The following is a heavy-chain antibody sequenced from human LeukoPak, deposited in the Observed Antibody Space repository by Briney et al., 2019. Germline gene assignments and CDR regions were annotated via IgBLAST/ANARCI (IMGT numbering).Heavy chain of an antibody. J-gene: IGHJ5*01. Sequence: GGSLRLSCGGSGFALKSYSLTWVRQAPGKGLEWVSSISSTSAYIHYSDSVKGRFTISRDNVDNVVYLEMNGLRAEDTATYYCARVAVSGPTGWFDSWGQGTLVIVSS. CDR3: ARVAVSGPTGWFDS. CDR2: ISSTSAYI. CDR1: GFALKSYS. V-gene: IGHV3-21*01. D-gene: IGHD2-8*02.